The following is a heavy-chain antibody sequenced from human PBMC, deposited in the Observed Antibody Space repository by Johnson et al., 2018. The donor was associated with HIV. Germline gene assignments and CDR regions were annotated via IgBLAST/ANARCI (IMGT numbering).Heavy chain of an antibody. V-gene: IGHV3-NL1*01. D-gene: IGHD7-27*01. CDR3: AKDQGYWGDDAFDI. CDR1: GFTFDDFG. CDR2: IFSGGST. Sequence: QVQLVESGGGVVRPGGSLRLSCAASGFTFDDFGMTWIRQATGKGLEWVSVIFSGGSTYYADSVNGRFTISRDNSKNTLYLQMNSQRAEDTAVYYCAKDQGYWGDDAFDIWGQGTMVTVSA. J-gene: IGHJ3*02.